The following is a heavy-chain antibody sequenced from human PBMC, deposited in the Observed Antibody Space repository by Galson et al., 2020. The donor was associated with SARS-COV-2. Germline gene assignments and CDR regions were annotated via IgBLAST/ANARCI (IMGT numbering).Heavy chain of an antibody. J-gene: IGHJ6*02. D-gene: IGHD3-10*01. CDR2: ISGSGGST. V-gene: IGHV3-23*01. CDR3: AKDLPPTSITMVRGVITHFYYGMDV. Sequence: GGSLRLSCAASGFTFSSYAMSWVRQAPGKGLEWVSAISGSGGSTYYADSVKGRFTISRDNSKNTLYLQMNSLRAEDTAVYYCAKDLPPTSITMVRGVITHFYYGMDVWGQGTTVTVSS. CDR1: GFTFSSYA.